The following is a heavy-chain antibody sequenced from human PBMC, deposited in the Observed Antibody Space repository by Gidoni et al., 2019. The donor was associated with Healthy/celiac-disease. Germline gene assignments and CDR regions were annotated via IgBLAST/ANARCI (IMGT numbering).Heavy chain of an antibody. D-gene: IGHD2-2*02. Sequence: QVQLQESGPGLVTPSQTLSLTCTVSGGSISSVSYSWSWIRQPAGKGLEWIGRIYTSGSTNYNPSLKSRVTISVDTPKNQFSLKLSSVTAADTAVYYCARDSYIVVVPAARPWRWFDPWGQGTLVTVSS. CDR2: IYTSGST. CDR1: GGSISSVSYS. J-gene: IGHJ5*02. CDR3: ARDSYIVVVPAARPWRWFDP. V-gene: IGHV4-61*02.